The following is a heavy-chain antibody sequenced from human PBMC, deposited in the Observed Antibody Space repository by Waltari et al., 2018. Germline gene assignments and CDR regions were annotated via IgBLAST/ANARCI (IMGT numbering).Heavy chain of an antibody. D-gene: IGHD2-21*01. J-gene: IGHJ4*02. CDR3: ARAYCGGECYIDY. V-gene: IGHV6-1*01. CDR1: GDGRSAKRAT. Sequence: QVHLQQPGPGLVKPTQTLTLNRLISGDGRSAKRATWNWIRQSPSRGLEWLGRTYHRSKWYNNYAVSVKSRITINPDTSTNQFSLQLNSVTPEDTAVYYCARAYCGGECYIDYWGQGTLVTVSS. CDR2: TYHRSKWYN.